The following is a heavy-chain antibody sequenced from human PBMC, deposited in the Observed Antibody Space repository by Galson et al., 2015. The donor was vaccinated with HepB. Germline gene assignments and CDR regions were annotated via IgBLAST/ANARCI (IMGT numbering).Heavy chain of an antibody. CDR2: INPNSGGT. J-gene: IGHJ3*02. Sequence: SVKVSCKASGYTFTGYYTHWVRQAPGQGLEWMGRINPNSGGTNYAQKFQGRVTMTRDASISTAYMELSRLRSDDTAVYYCARDLVHYYDSSGYYGAFDIWGQGTMVTVSS. CDR1: GYTFTGYY. V-gene: IGHV1-2*06. D-gene: IGHD3-22*01. CDR3: ARDLVHYYDSSGYYGAFDI.